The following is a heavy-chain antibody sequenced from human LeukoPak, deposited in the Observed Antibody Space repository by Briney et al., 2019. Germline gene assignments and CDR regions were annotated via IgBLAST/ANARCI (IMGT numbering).Heavy chain of an antibody. CDR3: ARTRSTGTIYYYYGMDV. CDR2: IYYSGST. J-gene: IGHJ6*02. CDR1: GGSISSSSYY. D-gene: IGHD1-7*01. Sequence: SETLSLTCTVSGGSISSSSYYWGWIRQPPGKGLEWIGSIYYSGSTYYNPSLKSRVTISVDTSKNQFSLKLSSVTAADTAVYYCARTRSTGTIYYYYGMDVWGQGTTVTVSS. V-gene: IGHV4-39*01.